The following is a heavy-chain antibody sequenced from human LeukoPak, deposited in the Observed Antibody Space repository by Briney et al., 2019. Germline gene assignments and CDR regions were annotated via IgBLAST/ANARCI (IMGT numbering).Heavy chain of an antibody. J-gene: IGHJ4*02. CDR3: AKERTAGDIDY. CDR1: GFTFDDYA. V-gene: IGHV3-9*01. Sequence: GGSLRLSCAVSGFTFDDYAMHWVRQAPGKGLEWVSGISWNSGSIGYADSVKGRFTISRDNAKNSLYLQMNSLRAEDTALYYCAKERTAGDIDYWGQGTLVTVSS. D-gene: IGHD3-10*01. CDR2: ISWNSGSI.